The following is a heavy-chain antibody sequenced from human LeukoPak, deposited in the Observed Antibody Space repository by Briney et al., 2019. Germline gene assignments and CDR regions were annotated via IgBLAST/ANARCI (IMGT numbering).Heavy chain of an antibody. CDR2: IYHSGST. CDR1: GGSISSSSYY. D-gene: IGHD6-6*01. J-gene: IGHJ4*02. CDR3: ARRIAARHFDY. Sequence: SETLSLTCTVSGGSISSSSYYWGWIRQPPGKGLEWIGSIYHSGSTYYNPSLKSRVTISVDTSKNQFSLKLSSVAAADTAVYYCARRIAARHFDYWGQGTLVTVSS. V-gene: IGHV4-39*07.